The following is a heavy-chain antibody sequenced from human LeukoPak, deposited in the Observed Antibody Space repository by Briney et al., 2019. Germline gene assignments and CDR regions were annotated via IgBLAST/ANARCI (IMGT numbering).Heavy chain of an antibody. V-gene: IGHV3-23*01. D-gene: IGHD4-17*01. CDR3: ARDPNGDYVGAFEM. CDR1: GFTSTNYA. J-gene: IGHJ3*02. CDR2: IRSGGDGT. Sequence: PGASLRLSCAASGFTSTNYAMIWVRQAPGRGLEWVSAIRSGGDGTLYADSVKGRFTISRDNSKNTLLLQMNNKRAEDTAVYYCARDPNGDYVGAFEMWGPGTKVTVS.